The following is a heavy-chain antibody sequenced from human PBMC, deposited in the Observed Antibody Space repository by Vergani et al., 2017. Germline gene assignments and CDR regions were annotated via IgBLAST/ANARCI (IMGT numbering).Heavy chain of an antibody. D-gene: IGHD3-22*01. CDR3: ARGRGYYSPRFGFDY. V-gene: IGHV4-34*01. Sequence: QVQLQQWGAGLLKPSETLSLTCAVYGGSFSGYYWSWIRQPPGKGLEWIGEINHSGSTNYNPSLKSRVTISVDTSKNQFSLKLSSVTAADTAVYYCARGRGYYSPRFGFDYWGQGTLVTVSS. CDR1: GGSFSGYY. CDR2: INHSGST. J-gene: IGHJ4*02.